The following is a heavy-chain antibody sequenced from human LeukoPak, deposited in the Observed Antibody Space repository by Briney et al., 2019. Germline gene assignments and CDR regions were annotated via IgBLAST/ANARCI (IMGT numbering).Heavy chain of an antibody. CDR3: AKDLVVPAAMYKTYYYYYGMDA. V-gene: IGHV3-30*02. D-gene: IGHD2-2*01. Sequence: PGGSLRLSCAASGFTFSSYGMHWVRQAPGKGLEWVAFIRYDGSNKYYADSVKGRFTISRDNSKNTLYLQMNSLRAEDTAVYYCAKDLVVPAAMYKTYYYYYGMDAWGQGTTVTVSS. J-gene: IGHJ6*02. CDR2: IRYDGSNK. CDR1: GFTFSSYG.